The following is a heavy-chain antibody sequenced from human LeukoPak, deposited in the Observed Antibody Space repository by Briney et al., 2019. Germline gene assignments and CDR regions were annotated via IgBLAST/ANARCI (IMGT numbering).Heavy chain of an antibody. D-gene: IGHD2-2*01. CDR3: AKWELEVPAARGDAFDI. V-gene: IGHV3-23*01. J-gene: IGHJ3*02. CDR1: GFTFSSYA. Sequence: PGGSLRLSCAAFGFTFSSYAMSWVRQAPGKGPEWVSAISGSGGSTYYADSVKGRFTISRDNSKNTLYLQMNSLRAEDTAVYYCAKWELEVPAARGDAFDIWGQGTMVTVSS. CDR2: ISGSGGST.